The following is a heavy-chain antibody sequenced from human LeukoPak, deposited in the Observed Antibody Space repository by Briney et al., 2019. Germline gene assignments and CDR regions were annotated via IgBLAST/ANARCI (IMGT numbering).Heavy chain of an antibody. D-gene: IGHD6-19*01. V-gene: IGHV3-53*01. CDR3: ARTVAGNWFDP. Sequence: GGSLRLSCAASGFTVSSNYMSWVRQAPGKGLEWVSVIYSGGSTYYADSVKGRFTVSRDNSKNTLYLQMNSLRAEDTAVYYCARTVAGNWFDPWGQGTLVTVS. CDR2: IYSGGST. J-gene: IGHJ5*02. CDR1: GFTVSSNY.